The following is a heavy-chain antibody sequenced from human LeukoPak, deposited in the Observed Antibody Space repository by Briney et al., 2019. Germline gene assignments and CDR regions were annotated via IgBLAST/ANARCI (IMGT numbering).Heavy chain of an antibody. Sequence: SQTLSLTCTVSGGSISSGGYYWSWTRQHPGKGLEWIGYIYYSGSTYYNPSLKSRVTISVDTSKNQFSLKLSSVTAADTAVYYCARGSSSWPFDYWGQGTLVTVSS. J-gene: IGHJ4*02. D-gene: IGHD6-6*01. CDR3: ARGSSSWPFDY. CDR1: GGSISSGGYY. CDR2: IYYSGST. V-gene: IGHV4-31*03.